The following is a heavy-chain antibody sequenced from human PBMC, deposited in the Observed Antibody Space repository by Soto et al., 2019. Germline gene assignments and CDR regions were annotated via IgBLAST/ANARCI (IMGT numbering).Heavy chain of an antibody. CDR1: GFTFSSYA. Sequence: PGGSLRLSCAASGFTFSSYAMSWVRQAPGKGLEWVSAISGSGGSTYYADSVKGRFTISRDNAKNTLYLQMNSLRAEDTAVYYCARDWDDSSGYFVFDYWGQGTLVTVSS. CDR3: ARDWDDSSGYFVFDY. V-gene: IGHV3-23*01. D-gene: IGHD3-22*01. CDR2: ISGSGGST. J-gene: IGHJ4*02.